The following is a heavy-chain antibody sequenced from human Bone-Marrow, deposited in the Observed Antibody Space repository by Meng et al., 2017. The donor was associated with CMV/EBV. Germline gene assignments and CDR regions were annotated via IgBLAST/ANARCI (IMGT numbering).Heavy chain of an antibody. J-gene: IGHJ4*02. CDR3: AKAALYVIWSGSDY. D-gene: IGHD3-3*01. CDR2: ISWNSGSI. Sequence: SLKISCAASGFTFDDYAMHWVRQAPGKGLEWVSGISWNSGSIGYADSVKGRFTISRDNAKNSLYLQMNSLRAEDTALYYCAKAALYVIWSGSDYWGQGKLVTVYS. V-gene: IGHV3-9*01. CDR1: GFTFDDYA.